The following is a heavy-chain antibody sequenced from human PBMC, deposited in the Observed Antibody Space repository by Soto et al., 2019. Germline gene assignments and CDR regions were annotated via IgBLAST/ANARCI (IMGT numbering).Heavy chain of an antibody. V-gene: IGHV1-8*01. CDR3: ARAPIRYSSGYKTTQAFDI. CDR1: GYTFTSYD. CDR2: MNPNSGNT. D-gene: IGHD6-19*01. J-gene: IGHJ3*02. Sequence: GASVKVCCKASGYTFTSYDINWVRQDTGQGLEWMGWMNPNSGNTGYAQKFQGRVTMTRNTSISTAYMELSSLRSEDTAVYYCARAPIRYSSGYKTTQAFDIWGQGTMVTVSS.